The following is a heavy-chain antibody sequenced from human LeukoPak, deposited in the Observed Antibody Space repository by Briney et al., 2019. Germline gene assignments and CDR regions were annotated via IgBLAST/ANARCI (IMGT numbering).Heavy chain of an antibody. CDR2: INPNSGGT. CDR1: GYTFTSYD. J-gene: IGHJ6*03. Sequence: GASVKVSCKASGYTFTSYDINWVRQAPGQGLEWMGWINPNSGGTNYAQKFQGRVTMTRDTSISTAYMELSRLRSDDTAVYYCARVYRHYDSSGYYESYYYYYMDVWGKGTTVTISS. V-gene: IGHV1-2*02. D-gene: IGHD3-22*01. CDR3: ARVYRHYDSSGYYESYYYYYMDV.